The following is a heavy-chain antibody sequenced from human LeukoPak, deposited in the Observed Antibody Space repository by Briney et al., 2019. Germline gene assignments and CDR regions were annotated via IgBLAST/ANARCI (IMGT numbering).Heavy chain of an antibody. J-gene: IGHJ5*02. CDR1: GGTFRRYT. CDR2: IIPILGIA. D-gene: IGHD2-2*02. CDR3: ARDEGYCSSTSCYTFWFDP. Sequence: FVKVCRKASGGTFRRYTSCWVRPAPGQGLEWMGRIIPILGIANYAQKFQGRVTITADKSTSTAYMELSSLRSEDTAVYYCARDEGYCSSTSCYTFWFDPWGQGTLVTVSS. V-gene: IGHV1-69*04.